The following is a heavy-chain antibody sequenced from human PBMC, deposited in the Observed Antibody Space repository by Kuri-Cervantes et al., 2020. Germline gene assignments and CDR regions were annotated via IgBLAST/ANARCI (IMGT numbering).Heavy chain of an antibody. CDR2: IYYIGAT. CDR1: GDSISRSTYY. J-gene: IGHJ6*03. CDR3: ARFWDGGVGLLPFLESLLYFGCNYYNYYMDV. V-gene: IGHV4-39*01. D-gene: IGHD3-3*01. Sequence: SEALSLTCTVCGDSISRSTYYGGWIRQPPGKGLGWIGSIYYIGATYHNPSLKSRVIISVDTSKNQFSLRLTSVTAAYTAVSYCARFWDGGVGLLPFLESLLYFGCNYYNYYMDVWGKGTTVTVSS.